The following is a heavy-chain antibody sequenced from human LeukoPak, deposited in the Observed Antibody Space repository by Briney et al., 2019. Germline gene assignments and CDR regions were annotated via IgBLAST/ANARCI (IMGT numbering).Heavy chain of an antibody. D-gene: IGHD6-19*01. V-gene: IGHV3-13*01. CDR1: GFTFSSYD. CDR2: IGTAGDT. Sequence: GGSLRLSCAASGFTFSSYDMHWVRQATGKGLEWVSAIGTAGDTYYPGSVKGRFTISRGNAKNSLYLQMNSLRAGDTAVYYCARAVAGFWDFDYWGQGTLVTVSS. CDR3: ARAVAGFWDFDY. J-gene: IGHJ4*02.